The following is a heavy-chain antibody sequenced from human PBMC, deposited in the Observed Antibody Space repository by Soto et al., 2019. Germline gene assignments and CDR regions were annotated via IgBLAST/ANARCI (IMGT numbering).Heavy chain of an antibody. CDR3: AKVSSSWYYYYYGMDV. J-gene: IGHJ6*02. V-gene: IGHV3-23*01. CDR1: GFTFSSYA. Sequence: GGSLRLSCAASGFTFSSYAMSWVRQAPGKGLEWVSAISGSGGSTYYADSVKGRFTISRDNSKNTLYLQMNSLRAEDTAVYYCAKVSSSWYYYYYGMDVWGQGTTVTVSS. D-gene: IGHD6-13*01. CDR2: ISGSGGST.